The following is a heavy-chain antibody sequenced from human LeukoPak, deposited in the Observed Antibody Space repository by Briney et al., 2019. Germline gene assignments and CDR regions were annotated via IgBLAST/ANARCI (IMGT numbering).Heavy chain of an antibody. Sequence: GGSLRLSCAASGFTFDDYAMHWVRQAPGKGLEWVSGISWNSGSIGYADSVKGRFTISRDNAKNSLYLQMNTLRAEDTALYYCAKDKEGTPGTFDIWGQGTMVTVSS. D-gene: IGHD1-7*01. J-gene: IGHJ3*02. CDR1: GFTFDDYA. V-gene: IGHV3-9*01. CDR3: AKDKEGTPGTFDI. CDR2: ISWNSGSI.